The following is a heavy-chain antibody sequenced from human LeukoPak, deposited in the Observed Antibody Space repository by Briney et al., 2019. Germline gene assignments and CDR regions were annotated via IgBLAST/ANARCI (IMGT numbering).Heavy chain of an antibody. CDR1: GYSISNGYY. V-gene: IGHV4-38-2*02. J-gene: IGHJ4*02. CDR2: IYHRGST. D-gene: IGHD3-3*01. Sequence: PSETLSLTCTVSGYSISNGYYWGWIRQPPGKGLEWVGSIYHRGSTYYNPSLRSRVTISLDTSKKKFSLKLTSVTAADTAVYFCARGAEYYAIWRGYAGYSDYWGQGTLVTVSS. CDR3: ARGAEYYAIWRGYAGYSDY.